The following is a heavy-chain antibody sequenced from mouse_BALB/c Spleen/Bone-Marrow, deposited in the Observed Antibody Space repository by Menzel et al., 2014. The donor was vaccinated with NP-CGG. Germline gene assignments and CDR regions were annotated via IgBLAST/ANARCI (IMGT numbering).Heavy chain of an antibody. CDR2: IWAGGST. D-gene: IGHD1-1*02. J-gene: IGHJ3*01. Sequence: VMLVESGPGLVAPSQSLSITCTVSGFSLTRYGVHWVRQPPGKGLEWLGVIWAGGSTNYYSALMSRLSISKDNSKIQVFLKMNSLQTDDTAMYYCARGYGSAWFAYWGQGTLVTVSA. CDR1: GFSLTRYG. CDR3: ARGYGSAWFAY. V-gene: IGHV2-9*02.